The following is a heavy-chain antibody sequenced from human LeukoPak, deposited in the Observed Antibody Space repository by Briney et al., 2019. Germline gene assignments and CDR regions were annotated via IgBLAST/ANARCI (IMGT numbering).Heavy chain of an antibody. V-gene: IGHV1-69*13. Sequence: ASVKVSCKASGGSLKNFAISWVRQAPGQGPEWMGGFNHIYGTTNYAQKFQGRVTITVDDSTNTAYLDLSSLRSDDTALYYCARRAEWFSWTRLDAFDIWGQGTMVTVSS. CDR1: GGSLKNFA. J-gene: IGHJ3*02. D-gene: IGHD3-3*01. CDR2: FNHIYGTT. CDR3: ARRAEWFSWTRLDAFDI.